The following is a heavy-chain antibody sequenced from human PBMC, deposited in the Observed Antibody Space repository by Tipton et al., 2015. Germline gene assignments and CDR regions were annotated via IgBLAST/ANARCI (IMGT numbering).Heavy chain of an antibody. J-gene: IGHJ4*02. CDR3: ASHGGYSFAS. CDR1: GGSISSHY. CDR2: ILYRGDT. D-gene: IGHD5-18*01. V-gene: IGHV4-59*04. Sequence: TLSLTCTVSGGSISSHYWSWIRQPPGGGLEWIGQILYRGDTQYNPSLKSRVIISLDTSKNHISLQLTSVTAVDTATYYCASHGGYSFASWGRGTLVTVSS.